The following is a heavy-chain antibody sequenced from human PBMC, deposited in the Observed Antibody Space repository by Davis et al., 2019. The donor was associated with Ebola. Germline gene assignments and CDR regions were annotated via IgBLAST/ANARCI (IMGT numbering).Heavy chain of an antibody. Sequence: SQTLSLTCAVYGGSFSGYYWSWIRQPPGKGLEWIGEINHSGSTNYNPSLKSRVTISVDTSKNQFSLKLSSVTAADTAVYYCARFKGYDSGGYSYYHYYYGMDVWGQGTTVTVSS. J-gene: IGHJ6*02. D-gene: IGHD3-22*01. CDR1: GGSFSGYY. CDR2: INHSGST. CDR3: ARFKGYDSGGYSYYHYYYGMDV. V-gene: IGHV4-34*01.